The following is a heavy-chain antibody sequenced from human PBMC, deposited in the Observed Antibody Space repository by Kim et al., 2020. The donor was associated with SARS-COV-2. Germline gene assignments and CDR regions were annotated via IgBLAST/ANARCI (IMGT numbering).Heavy chain of an antibody. CDR1: GYTFDNYG. V-gene: IGHV1-3*01. CDR2: INVGNGNT. CDR3: ARLATPKYSYGYGLDV. Sequence: ASVKVSCKASGYTFDNYGVHWVRQAPGQRLEWMGWINVGNGNTEYSQKLEGRVTISRDTSASTSYMELSSLQSEDTAVYFCARLATPKYSYGYGLDVWGQGTTVTVSS. J-gene: IGHJ6*02. D-gene: IGHD5-18*01.